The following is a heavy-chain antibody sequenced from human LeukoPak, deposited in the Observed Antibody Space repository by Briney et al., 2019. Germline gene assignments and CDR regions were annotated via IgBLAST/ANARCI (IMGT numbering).Heavy chain of an antibody. D-gene: IGHD1-20*01. Sequence: GGSLRLSCAASGFTFSNYWIYWVRQVPGKGLVWVSRISPDGKDTNHADSVKGRFTISRDNAKNTLYLQMNSLRAEETAVYYCATYNWEYEADYWGQGTLVTVSS. CDR2: ISPDGKDT. CDR1: GFTFSNYW. CDR3: ATYNWEYEADY. V-gene: IGHV3-74*01. J-gene: IGHJ4*02.